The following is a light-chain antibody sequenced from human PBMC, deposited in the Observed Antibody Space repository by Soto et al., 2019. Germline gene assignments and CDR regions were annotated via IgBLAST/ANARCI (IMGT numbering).Light chain of an antibody. CDR2: GAS. CDR1: QSVTNS. Sequence: EIVITHSPATLSVSPGERAALYCRASQSVTNSLAWYQQKPGEAPRLLIYGASTRATGIPARFSGSGSGTEFTLTISSLQSEDFAVYYCQQYDDWPPAWTFGQGTKVEIK. V-gene: IGKV3-15*01. CDR3: QQYDDWPPAWT. J-gene: IGKJ1*01.